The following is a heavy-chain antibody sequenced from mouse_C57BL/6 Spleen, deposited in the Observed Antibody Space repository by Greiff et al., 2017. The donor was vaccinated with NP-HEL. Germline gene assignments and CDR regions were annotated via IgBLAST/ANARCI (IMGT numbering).Heavy chain of an antibody. J-gene: IGHJ2*01. CDR1: GYTFTSYG. V-gene: IGHV1-81*01. CDR2: IYPRSGNT. CDR3: AREGGRGYDGYLDY. Sequence: QVQLKQSGAELARPGASVKLSCKASGYTFTSYGISWVKQRTGQGLEWIGEIYPRSGNTYYNEKFKGKATLTADKSSSTAYMELRSLTSEDSAVYFCAREGGRGYDGYLDYWGQGTTLTVSS. D-gene: IGHD2-3*01.